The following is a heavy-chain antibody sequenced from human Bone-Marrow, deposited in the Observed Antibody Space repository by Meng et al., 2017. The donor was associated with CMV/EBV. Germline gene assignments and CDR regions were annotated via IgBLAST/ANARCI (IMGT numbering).Heavy chain of an antibody. CDR1: GYTFTGYY. D-gene: IGHD4-23*01. CDR2: INPNSGGT. V-gene: IGHV1-2*02. CDR3: AREGGGNGANWFDP. Sequence: ASVKVSCKASGYTFTGYYMHWVRQAPGQGLEWMGRINPNSGGTNYAEKLQGRVTMTTDTSTSTAYMELRSLRSDDTAVYYCAREGGGNGANWFDPWGQGTLVTVSS. J-gene: IGHJ5*02.